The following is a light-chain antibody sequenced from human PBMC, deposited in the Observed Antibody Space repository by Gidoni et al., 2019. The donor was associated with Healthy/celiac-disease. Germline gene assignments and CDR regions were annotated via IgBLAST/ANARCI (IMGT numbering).Light chain of an antibody. CDR2: KAS. Sequence: DIQMTQSPSTLSASVGDRVTITCRASQSISSWLAWYQQKPGKSTKLLIYKASSLESGVPSRFSGSGSGTEFTLTISSLQPDDFATYYCQQYNSYLWTFXQXTKVEIK. CDR1: QSISSW. J-gene: IGKJ1*01. V-gene: IGKV1-5*03. CDR3: QQYNSYLWT.